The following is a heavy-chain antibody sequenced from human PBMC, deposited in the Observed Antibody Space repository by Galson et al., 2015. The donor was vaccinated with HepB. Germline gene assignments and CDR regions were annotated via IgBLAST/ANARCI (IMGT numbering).Heavy chain of an antibody. CDR1: GFTFSSYW. J-gene: IGHJ4*02. Sequence: SLRLSCAASGFTFSSYWMHWVRQAPGKGLVWVSRINSDGSSTSYADSVKGRFTISRDNAKNTLYLQMNSLRAEDTAVYYCAREGWVGATDIDYWGQGTLVTVSS. CDR2: INSDGSST. D-gene: IGHD1-26*01. V-gene: IGHV3-74*01. CDR3: AREGWVGATDIDY.